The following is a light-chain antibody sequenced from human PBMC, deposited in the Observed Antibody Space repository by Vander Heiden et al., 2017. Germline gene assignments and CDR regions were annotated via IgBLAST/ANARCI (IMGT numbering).Light chain of an antibody. V-gene: IGKV4-1*01. CDR2: WAS. CDR3: QQDDSTPQT. CDR1: QSVLYSSNNKNY. J-gene: IGKJ1*01. Sequence: DIVMTPSPDSLAVSLGERATINCKSSQSVLYSSNNKNYLAWYHQKPGQPPKLLIYWASTRESGVPDRFSGSGSGTDFTLTISSLQAEDVAVYYCQQDDSTPQTFGQGTKVEIK.